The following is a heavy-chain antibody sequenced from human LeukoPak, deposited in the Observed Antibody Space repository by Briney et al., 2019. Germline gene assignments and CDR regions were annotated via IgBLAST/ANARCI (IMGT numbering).Heavy chain of an antibody. CDR3: AKDMADSGSESGFDY. CDR2: ISWNSGSI. CDR1: GFTFDGYA. J-gene: IGHJ4*02. D-gene: IGHD1-26*01. Sequence: GGSLRLSCAASGFTFDGYAMHWVRQAPGKGLEWVSGISWNSGSIGYADSVKGRFTISRDNAKNSLYLQMNSLRAEDTALYYCAKDMADSGSESGFDYWGQGTLVTVSS. V-gene: IGHV3-9*01.